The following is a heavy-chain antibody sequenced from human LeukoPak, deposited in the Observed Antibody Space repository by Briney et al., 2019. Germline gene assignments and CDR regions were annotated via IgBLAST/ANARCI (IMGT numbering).Heavy chain of an antibody. CDR2: IYHSGST. V-gene: IGHV4-30-2*01. D-gene: IGHD5-12*01. CDR1: GVSLSSAAYS. Sequence: PSQTLSLTCAVSGVSLSSAAYSWSWIRQPPGKGLEWIGYIYHSGSTYYNPSLKSRVTIAVDRSKNQFSLKLSSVTAADTAVYYCARLVGGGYEYFDYWGQGTLVTVSS. CDR3: ARLVGGGYEYFDY. J-gene: IGHJ4*02.